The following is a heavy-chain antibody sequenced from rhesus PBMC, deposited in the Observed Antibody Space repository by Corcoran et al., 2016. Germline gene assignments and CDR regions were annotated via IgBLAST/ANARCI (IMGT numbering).Heavy chain of an antibody. V-gene: IGHV4S10*01. J-gene: IGHJ1*01. Sequence: QVQLQESGPGVVKPSETLSLTFAVSGGSISDSYRWSWIRQPPGKGLEWIGYIYGSSTSTNYNPSLKIRVTISKDTSKIQFSLKLSYVTAADTAVYYCARERCNWNYVPAVYFEFWGQGALVTVSS. CDR1: GGSISDSYR. D-gene: IGHD1-26*01. CDR3: ARERCNWNYVPAVYFEF. CDR2: IYGSSTST.